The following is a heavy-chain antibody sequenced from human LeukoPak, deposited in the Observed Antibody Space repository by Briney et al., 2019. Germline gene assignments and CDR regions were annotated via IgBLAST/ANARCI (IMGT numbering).Heavy chain of an antibody. CDR2: ISAYNGNT. J-gene: IGHJ5*02. V-gene: IGHV1-18*01. CDR1: GYTFTSYG. CDR3: ARDLTGDYLNWFDP. D-gene: IGHD4-17*01. Sequence: ASVTVSCKASGYTFTSYGISWVRQARGQGLEWMGWISAYNGNTNYAQKLQGRVTMTTDTSTSTAYMELRSLRSDDTAVYYCARDLTGDYLNWFDPWGQGTLVTVSS.